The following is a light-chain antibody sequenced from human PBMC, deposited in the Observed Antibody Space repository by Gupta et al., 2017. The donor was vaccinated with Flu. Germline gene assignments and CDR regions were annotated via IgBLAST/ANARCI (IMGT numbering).Light chain of an antibody. CDR2: DSS. CDR3: QQYDDLPSIT. CDR1: QDIKNY. V-gene: IGKV1-33*01. J-gene: IGKJ5*01. Sequence: DIQMHPSPSSLSASVGDRVTITCQASQDIKNYLNWYQQKPGKAPKLLIYDSSTLETGVPSRFSGSGCGTDFTFTISSRQQEDIAAYYCQQYDDLPSITFGQGTQLEIK.